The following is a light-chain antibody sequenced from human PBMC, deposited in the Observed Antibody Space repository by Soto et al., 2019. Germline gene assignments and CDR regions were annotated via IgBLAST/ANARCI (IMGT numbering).Light chain of an antibody. CDR2: GAS. Sequence: ELVSTQSPGTLSLAPGERATLSCRASQSVSSSFLAWYQQKPGQAPRLLIYGASSRATGIPDRFSGSGSGTDFTLTISRLEPEDFAVYYCQQYDSSPWTFGQGTKVEIK. CDR1: QSVSSSF. V-gene: IGKV3-20*01. J-gene: IGKJ1*01. CDR3: QQYDSSPWT.